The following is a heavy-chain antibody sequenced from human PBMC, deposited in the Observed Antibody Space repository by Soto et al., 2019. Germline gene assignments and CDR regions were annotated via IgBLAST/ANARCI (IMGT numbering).Heavy chain of an antibody. D-gene: IGHD5-18*01. J-gene: IGHJ4*02. CDR1: GFTFSSYA. CDR2: ISGSGGST. V-gene: IGHV3-23*01. Sequence: GGSLRLSCAASGFTFSSYAMSWVRQAPGKGLEWVSAISGSGGSTYYADSVKGRFTISRDNSKNTLYLQMNSLRAEDTAVYYCAKLLGGYSYAWRDYWGQGTLVTVSS. CDR3: AKLLGGYSYAWRDY.